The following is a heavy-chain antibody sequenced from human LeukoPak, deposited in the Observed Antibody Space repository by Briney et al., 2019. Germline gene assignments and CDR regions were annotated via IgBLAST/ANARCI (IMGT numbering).Heavy chain of an antibody. V-gene: IGHV3-30*04. CDR2: ILYDGSNK. Sequence: GGSLRLSCAASGFTFSSYAMHWVRQAPGKGLEWVAVILYDGSNKYYADSVKGRYTISRDNSKNTLYLQMNSLRAEDTAVYYCAKDLGYCSSTSCYRTDYYYGMDVWGQGTTVTVSS. D-gene: IGHD2-2*01. J-gene: IGHJ6*02. CDR3: AKDLGYCSSTSCYRTDYYYGMDV. CDR1: GFTFSSYA.